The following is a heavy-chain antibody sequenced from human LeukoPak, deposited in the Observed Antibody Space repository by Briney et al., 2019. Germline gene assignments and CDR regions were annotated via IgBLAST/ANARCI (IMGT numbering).Heavy chain of an antibody. V-gene: IGHV4-34*01. J-gene: IGHJ4*02. CDR3: ATIPEAAAAGYDY. CDR1: GGSFSGYY. CDR2: INHSGST. Sequence: SETLSLTCAVYGGSFSGYYWNWIRQPPGKGLEWIGEINHSGSTNSNPSLKSRVTISVDTSKNQFSLKVSSVTAADTAVYYCATIPEAAAAGYDYWGQGTLVTVSS. D-gene: IGHD6-13*01.